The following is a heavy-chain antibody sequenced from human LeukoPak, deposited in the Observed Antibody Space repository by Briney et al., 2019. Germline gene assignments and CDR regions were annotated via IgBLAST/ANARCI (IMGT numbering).Heavy chain of an antibody. Sequence: SETLSPTCGVSGGSFSSHYWTWIRQPPGKGLEWIGEINPRGSTNYNPSLESRVTVSADTSRNQLSLSLTSVTAADSAVYFCARGLQQGSAWSWGPKEKSYQYMDVWGTGTTVIVSS. V-gene: IGHV4-34*01. J-gene: IGHJ6*04. CDR3: ARGLQQGSAWSWGPKEKSYQYMDV. CDR1: GGSFSSHY. D-gene: IGHD6-19*01. CDR2: INPRGST.